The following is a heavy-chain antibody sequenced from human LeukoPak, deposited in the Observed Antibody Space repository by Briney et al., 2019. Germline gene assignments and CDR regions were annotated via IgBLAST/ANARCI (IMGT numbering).Heavy chain of an antibody. D-gene: IGHD6-13*01. Sequence: SETLSLTCAVSSYSISSGYYWGWIRQPPGKGLEWIGSIYHSGSTYYNPSLKSRVTISVDTSKNQFSLKLSSVTAADTAVYYCARVVYSNYRPSRFDPWGQGTLFTVSS. J-gene: IGHJ5*02. CDR1: SYSISSGYY. CDR2: IYHSGST. V-gene: IGHV4-38-2*01. CDR3: ARVVYSNYRPSRFDP.